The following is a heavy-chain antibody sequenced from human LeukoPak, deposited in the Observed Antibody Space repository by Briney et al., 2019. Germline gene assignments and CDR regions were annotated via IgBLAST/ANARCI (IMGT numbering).Heavy chain of an antibody. V-gene: IGHV4-4*07. J-gene: IGHJ4*02. Sequence: SETLSLTCTVSGRSISGYYWNWIRQPAGKGLEWIGRIYASGNINYNPSLKSRVTMSVDTSKNQFSLKLFSLTAADTAVYYCARDLGGYNYGYSFDYWGQGTLVTVSS. CDR3: ARDLGGYNYGYSFDY. CDR1: GRSISGYY. D-gene: IGHD5-18*01. CDR2: IYASGNI.